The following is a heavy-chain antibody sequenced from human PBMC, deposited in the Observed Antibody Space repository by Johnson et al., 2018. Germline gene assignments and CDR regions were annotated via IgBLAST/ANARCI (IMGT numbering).Heavy chain of an antibody. CDR3: ARDGAGSTPHY. Sequence: VQLVESGGGLVQPGGSLRLSCAASGFTFSSYAMSWVRQAPGQGLEWVSAISGTGGSTYYADSVTGRFTISRDNSKNSLYLQMNSLRDEDTAVYYWARDGAGSTPHYWGQGTLVTVSS. CDR1: GFTFSSYA. J-gene: IGHJ4*02. D-gene: IGHD6-13*01. CDR2: ISGTGGST. V-gene: IGHV3-23*04.